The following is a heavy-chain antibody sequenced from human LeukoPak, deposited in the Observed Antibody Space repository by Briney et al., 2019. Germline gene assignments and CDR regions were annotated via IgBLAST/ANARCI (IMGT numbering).Heavy chain of an antibody. D-gene: IGHD4-23*01. CDR1: GFTFDDYA. V-gene: IGHV3-9*01. CDR2: ISWTSSNI. J-gene: IGHJ4*02. Sequence: GGSLRLSCAASGFTFDDYAMHRVRQAPGKGLEWASGISWTSSNIGYADSVKGRFTISRNNAKNSLYLQMNSLRAEDTAVYYCARVGDYYGGPQFDYWGQGTLVTVSS. CDR3: ARVGDYYGGPQFDY.